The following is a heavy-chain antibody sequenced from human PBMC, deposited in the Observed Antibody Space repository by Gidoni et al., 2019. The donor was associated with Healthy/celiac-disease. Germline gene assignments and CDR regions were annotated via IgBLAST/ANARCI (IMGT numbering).Heavy chain of an antibody. CDR1: GFTFDDYS. CDR3: AKDIRGYSSSWLTYYYYGMDV. Sequence: EVQLVESGGGLVQPGRSLSLSCPASGFTFDDYSLHLFRQAPGKGLEWVSGISWNSGNIGYADSVKGRFTSSRDNDKNSLYRQMNSLRAEDTALYYCAKDIRGYSSSWLTYYYYGMDVWGQGTTVTVSS. D-gene: IGHD6-13*01. V-gene: IGHV3-9*01. J-gene: IGHJ6*01. CDR2: ISWNSGNI.